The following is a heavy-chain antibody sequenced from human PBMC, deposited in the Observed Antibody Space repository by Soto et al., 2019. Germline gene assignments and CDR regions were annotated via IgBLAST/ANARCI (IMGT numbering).Heavy chain of an antibody. D-gene: IGHD1-26*01. CDR3: ARDLTVGATLGYFDY. V-gene: IGHV1-69*01. J-gene: IGHJ4*02. Sequence: QVQLVQSGAEVKKPGSSVKVSCKASGGTFSSYAISWVRQAPGQGLEWMGGIIPIFGTANYAQKFQGRVTISADASTSTAYMELSSLTSEDTAVYYCARDLTVGATLGYFDYWGQGTLVTVSS. CDR1: GGTFSSYA. CDR2: IIPIFGTA.